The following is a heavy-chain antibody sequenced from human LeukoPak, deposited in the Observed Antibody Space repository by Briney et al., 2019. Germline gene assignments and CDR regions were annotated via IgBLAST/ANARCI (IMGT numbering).Heavy chain of an antibody. J-gene: IGHJ4*02. V-gene: IGHV3-11*01. CDR1: GFTFSSYA. Sequence: PGGSLRLSCAASGFTFSSYAMSWIRQAPGKGLEWVSYISSSGSTIYYADSVKGRFTISRDNAKNSLYLQMNSLRAEDTAVYYCAREYDFWSGYQYYFDYWGQGTLVTVSS. CDR2: ISSSGSTI. D-gene: IGHD3-3*01. CDR3: AREYDFWSGYQYYFDY.